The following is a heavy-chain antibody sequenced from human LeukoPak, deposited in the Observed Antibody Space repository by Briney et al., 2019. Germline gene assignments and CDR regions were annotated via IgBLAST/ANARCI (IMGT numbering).Heavy chain of an antibody. V-gene: IGHV3-11*04. CDR1: GFTFSDYN. Sequence: GGSLRLSCAASGFTFSDYNTRWIRQAPGKGLEWVSSISRSGSTKYYADSVKGRFTISRDNAKNSLFLQMNSLRAEDTAVYYCARDLGGRDGLWGQGTLVTVSS. CDR2: ISRSGSTK. J-gene: IGHJ4*02. D-gene: IGHD5-24*01. CDR3: ARDLGGRDGL.